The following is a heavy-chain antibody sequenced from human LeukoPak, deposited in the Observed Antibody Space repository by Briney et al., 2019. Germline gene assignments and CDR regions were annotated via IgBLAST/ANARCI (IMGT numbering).Heavy chain of an antibody. Sequence: GGSLRLSCAASGFTFSSYWMSWVRQAPGKGLEWVANIKQDGSEKWYVDSVKGRFTISRDNAKNSLYLQMNSLRAEDTAMYYCAREVGYTLGSGNNWFDPWGWGTLVSVSS. J-gene: IGHJ5*02. V-gene: IGHV3-7*01. CDR2: IKQDGSEK. D-gene: IGHD3-10*01. CDR3: AREVGYTLGSGNNWFDP. CDR1: GFTFSSYW.